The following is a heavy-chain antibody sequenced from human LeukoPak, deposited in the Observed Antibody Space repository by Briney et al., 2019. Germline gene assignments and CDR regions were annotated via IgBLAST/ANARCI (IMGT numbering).Heavy chain of an antibody. Sequence: SETLSLTCTVSGYSISSGYYWGWIRQPPGKGLEWIGSIYYSGSTYYNPSLKSRVTISVDTSKNQFSLKLSSVTAADTAVYYCAILRPDIVVVPAAMTGYNWFDPWGQGTLVTVSS. V-gene: IGHV4-38-2*02. D-gene: IGHD2-2*01. CDR1: GYSISSGYY. J-gene: IGHJ5*02. CDR2: IYYSGST. CDR3: AILRPDIVVVPAAMTGYNWFDP.